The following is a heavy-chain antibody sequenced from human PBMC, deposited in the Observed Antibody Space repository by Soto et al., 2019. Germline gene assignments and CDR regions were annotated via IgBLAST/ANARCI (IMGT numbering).Heavy chain of an antibody. D-gene: IGHD6-13*01. V-gene: IGHV3-64D*08. CDR1: GFTFSSYS. Sequence: GGSLRLSCAASGFTFSSYSMNWVRQAPGKGLEWVSAISNNGSCIYYADSVKDRFTISRDNAKNTLYLLMSSLRADNTAVYYCVESSTSTWPRKIDYWGQGVLVTVSS. J-gene: IGHJ4*02. CDR3: VESSTSTWPRKIDY. CDR2: ISNNGSCI.